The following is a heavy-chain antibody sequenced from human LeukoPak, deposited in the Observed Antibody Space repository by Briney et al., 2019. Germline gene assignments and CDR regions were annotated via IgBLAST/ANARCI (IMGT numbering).Heavy chain of an antibody. Sequence: GGSLRLSCAASGFTVSGNYMSWVRQAPGKGLEWLSVIHRGGNTYYADSVKGRFTISRDSSKNTVFLQMDSLRAEDTAVYYCARDPGYGLGVDYGDYWGQGALVTVSS. CDR2: IHRGGNT. CDR3: ARDPGYGLGVDYGDY. V-gene: IGHV3-66*01. CDR1: GFTVSGNY. D-gene: IGHD3-10*01. J-gene: IGHJ4*02.